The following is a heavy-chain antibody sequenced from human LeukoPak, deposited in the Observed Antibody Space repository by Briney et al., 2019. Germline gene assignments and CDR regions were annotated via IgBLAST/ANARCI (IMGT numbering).Heavy chain of an antibody. D-gene: IGHD5-24*01. CDR1: GFTFGSYW. V-gene: IGHV3-7*05. J-gene: IGHJ4*02. CDR2: IKQDGSEK. Sequence: GGSLRLSCAASGFTFGSYWMTWVRQAPGKGLEWVANIKQDGSEKNYVDSAKGRFTISRDNAKNSLYLQMNSLRAEDTALYYCARQTERDAYNRFWGQGTLVTVSS. CDR3: ARQTERDAYNRF.